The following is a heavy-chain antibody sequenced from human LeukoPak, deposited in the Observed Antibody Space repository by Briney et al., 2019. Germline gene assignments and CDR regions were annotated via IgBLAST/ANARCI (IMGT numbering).Heavy chain of an antibody. D-gene: IGHD3-22*01. CDR2: IYYSGST. V-gene: IGHV4-59*01. J-gene: IGHJ6*02. CDR3: ARESDYYDSSGYYYYYYGMDV. Sequence: PSETLSHTCTVSGGSISSYYWSWIRQPPGKGLEWIGYIYYSGSTNYNPSLKSRVTISVDTSKNQFSLKLSSVTAADTAVYYCARESDYYDSSGYYYYYYGMDVWGQGTTVTVSS. CDR1: GGSISSYY.